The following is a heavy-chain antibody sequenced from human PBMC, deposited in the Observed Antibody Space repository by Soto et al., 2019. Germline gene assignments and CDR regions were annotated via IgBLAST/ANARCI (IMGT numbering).Heavy chain of an antibody. V-gene: IGHV4-34*01. CDR2: INHSGST. Sequence: QVQLQQWGVGLLKPSETLSLTCAVYGGSFSGYYWSWIRQPPRKGLEWIGEINHSGSTNYNPSLKSRVTISIDTSVNQFSLKLSSVTAADTAVYYCARGGVHAFDIWGQGTMVTVSS. J-gene: IGHJ3*02. D-gene: IGHD2-8*01. CDR3: ARGGVHAFDI. CDR1: GGSFSGYY.